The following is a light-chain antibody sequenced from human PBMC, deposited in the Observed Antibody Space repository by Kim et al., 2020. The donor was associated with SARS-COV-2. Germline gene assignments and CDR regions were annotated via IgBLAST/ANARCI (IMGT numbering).Light chain of an antibody. CDR3: AAWDDSLTAWV. J-gene: IGLJ3*02. CDR1: SSNIGNNH. V-gene: IGLV1-47*01. CDR2: KNN. Sequence: QSVLTQPPSASGTPGQRVTISCSGSSSNIGNNHVYWYQQLPGTAPKLLIYKNNQRPSGVPDRFSGSKSGTSASLAISGLRSEDEADYYCAAWDDSLTAWVFGGGTQLTVL.